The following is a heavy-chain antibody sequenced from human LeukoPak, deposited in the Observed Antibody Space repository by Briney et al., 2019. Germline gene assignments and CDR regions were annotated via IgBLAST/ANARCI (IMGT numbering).Heavy chain of an antibody. J-gene: IGHJ4*02. CDR2: ISSLNGNT. V-gene: IGHV1-18*01. CDR3: ARGIYGDY. Sequence: GASVKVSCKTSGYTFTTYGISWVRQAPGQGLEGRGWISSLNGNTDCAQSLQGRVAMTTDTSTSTAYMELTSLRSDDTAVYYCARGIYGDYWGQGTLVTVSS. D-gene: IGHD3-16*01. CDR1: GYTFTTYG.